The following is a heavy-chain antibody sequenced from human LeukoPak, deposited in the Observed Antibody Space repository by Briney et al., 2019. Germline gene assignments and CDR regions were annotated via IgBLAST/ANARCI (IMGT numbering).Heavy chain of an antibody. J-gene: IGHJ3*02. CDR1: GGSISSYY. V-gene: IGHV4-59*08. CDR3: ARRYHYYDSSGYYYVSAFDI. CDR2: IYYSGST. Sequence: SETLSLTCTVSGGSISSYYWSWIRQPPGKGLEWIGYIYYSGSTNYNPSLKSRVTISVDTSKNQFSLKLSSVTAADTAVYYCARRYHYYDSSGYYYVSAFDIWGQGTMVTVSS. D-gene: IGHD3-22*01.